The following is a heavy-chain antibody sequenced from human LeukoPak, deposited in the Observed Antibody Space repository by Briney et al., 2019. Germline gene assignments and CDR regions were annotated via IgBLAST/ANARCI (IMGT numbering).Heavy chain of an antibody. J-gene: IGHJ3*02. CDR1: GFTVSSNY. D-gene: IGHD1-1*01. Sequence: PGGSLRLSCAASGFTVSSNYTSCVRQAPGKGLERVSSITSSSNYIFYADSVKGRFTISRDNANKLVNLQMNRLRAEDTAVYYCVRDGNAFDIWGQGTVVTVSS. CDR3: VRDGNAFDI. V-gene: IGHV3-21*01. CDR2: ITSSSNYI.